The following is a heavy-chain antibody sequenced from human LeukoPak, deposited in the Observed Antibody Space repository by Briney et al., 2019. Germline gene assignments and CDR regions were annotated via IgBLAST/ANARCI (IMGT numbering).Heavy chain of an antibody. J-gene: IGHJ4*02. CDR3: ASGGVAGRWPLDY. CDR1: GGSISSYY. V-gene: IGHV4-4*07. Sequence: SETLSLTCTVSGGSISSYYCSWIRQSAGKGLEWIGRIQISGSTNYNPSLRSRVIMSVDTSKNQFSLRLSSVTAADTAVYYCASGGVAGRWPLDYWGQGTLVTVSS. D-gene: IGHD6-19*01. CDR2: IQISGST.